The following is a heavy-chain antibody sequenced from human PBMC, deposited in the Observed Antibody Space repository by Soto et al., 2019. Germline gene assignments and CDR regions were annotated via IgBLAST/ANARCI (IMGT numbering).Heavy chain of an antibody. Sequence: EVQLVESGGGLVKPGGSLRLSCAASGFTFSSYSMNWVRQAPGKGLEWVSSISSSSSYIYYADSVKGRFTISRDNAKNSLYLQMNSLRAEDTAVYYCARDGIAVDDYYYGMDVWGQGTTVTVSS. D-gene: IGHD6-19*01. CDR3: ARDGIAVDDYYYGMDV. J-gene: IGHJ6*02. CDR1: GFTFSSYS. CDR2: ISSSSSYI. V-gene: IGHV3-21*01.